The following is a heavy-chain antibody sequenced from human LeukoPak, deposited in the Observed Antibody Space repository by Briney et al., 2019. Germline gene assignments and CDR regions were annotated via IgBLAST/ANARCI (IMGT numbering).Heavy chain of an antibody. CDR2: IYYSGNT. J-gene: IGHJ4*02. CDR3: ARQTGSGLFILP. CDR1: GVSISSSNSY. Sequence: SETLSLTCTVFGVSISSSNSYWGWIRQPPGKGLEWIGSIYYSGNTYYNASLKSQVSISIDTSKNQFSLKLTSVTAADTAVYYCARQTGSGLFILPGGQGTLVTVSS. D-gene: IGHD3/OR15-3a*01. V-gene: IGHV4-39*01.